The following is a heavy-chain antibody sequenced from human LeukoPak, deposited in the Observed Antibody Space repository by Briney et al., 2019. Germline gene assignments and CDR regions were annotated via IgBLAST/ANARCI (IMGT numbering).Heavy chain of an antibody. V-gene: IGHV4-59*01. Sequence: SETLPLTCTVSGGSISSYYWNWIRQPPGKGLEWIGYIYYSGSTNYNPSLKSRVTILVDMSQNQFSLKLRSVTAADTAVYYCAREVAVEDAFDIWGQGTMVTVSS. CDR3: AREVAVEDAFDI. CDR1: GGSISSYY. D-gene: IGHD1-1*01. J-gene: IGHJ3*02. CDR2: IYYSGST.